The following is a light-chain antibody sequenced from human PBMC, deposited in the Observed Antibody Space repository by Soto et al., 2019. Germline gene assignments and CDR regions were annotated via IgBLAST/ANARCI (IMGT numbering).Light chain of an antibody. V-gene: IGKV3-15*01. CDR3: QQYNNWPLT. CDR2: GAS. Sequence: EIVMTQSPATLSVSPGERDTLSCRASQSVSSNLAWYQQKPGQAPRLLIYGASTGATGSPARFSGSGSGTKFTLYISSLQSEDFAVYYCQQYNNWPLTFGGGTKVDIK. CDR1: QSVSSN. J-gene: IGKJ4*01.